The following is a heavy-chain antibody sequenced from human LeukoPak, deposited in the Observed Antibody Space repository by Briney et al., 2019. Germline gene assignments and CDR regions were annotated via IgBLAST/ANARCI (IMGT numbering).Heavy chain of an antibody. CDR3: ARGNFYTSDLDY. CDR1: GFSFNTYN. CDR2: ITSGSSYM. V-gene: IGHV3-21*01. J-gene: IGHJ4*02. Sequence: GGSLRLSCAASGFSFNTYNMNWVRQAPGKGLEWVSSITSGSSYMYYGDSLKGRFTISRDNAKSSLYLQMKSLRAEDTAVYFCARGNFYTSDLDYWGQGTLVTVSS. D-gene: IGHD6-19*01.